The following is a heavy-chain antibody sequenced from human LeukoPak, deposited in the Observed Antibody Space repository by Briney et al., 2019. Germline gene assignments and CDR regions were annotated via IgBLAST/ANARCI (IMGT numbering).Heavy chain of an antibody. D-gene: IGHD2-8*01. CDR1: GFTFSTYW. CDR3: ARGSCTNGACSVFDH. J-gene: IGHJ4*02. CDR2: VYSDGITT. Sequence: GGSLRLSCAASGFTFSTYWMHWVRQAPGKGLVWVSRVYSDGITTNYADSVKGRFTISRDNAKNTLYLQMNSLRAEDTAVYYCARGSCTNGACSVFDHWGQGALVTVSS. V-gene: IGHV3-74*01.